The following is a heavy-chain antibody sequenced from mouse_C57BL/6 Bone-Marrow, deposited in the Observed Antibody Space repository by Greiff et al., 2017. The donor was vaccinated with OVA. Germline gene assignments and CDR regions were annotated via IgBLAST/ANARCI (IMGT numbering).Heavy chain of an antibody. J-gene: IGHJ4*01. CDR3: ANPTGSHYYAMDY. Sequence: VKLQQPGAELVKPGASVKLSCKASGYTFTSYWMHWVKQRPGQGLEWIGMIHPNSGSTNYNEKFKSKATLTVDKSSSTAYMQLSSLTSEDSAVYYCANPTGSHYYAMDYWGQGTSVTVSS. D-gene: IGHD4-1*02. CDR1: GYTFTSYW. V-gene: IGHV1-64*01. CDR2: IHPNSGST.